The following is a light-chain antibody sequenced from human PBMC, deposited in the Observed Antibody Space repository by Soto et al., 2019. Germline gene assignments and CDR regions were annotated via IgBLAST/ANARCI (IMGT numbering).Light chain of an antibody. CDR3: QKYNSAPLT. CDR2: ATS. Sequence: DVQMTQSPSSLSASVGDRVTIPCRASQGIAPSLAWFQQKPGKVPKLLIYATSTLQSGVPSRFSGSGSGTDFTLTISSLQPEDVATYYCQKYNSAPLTFGGGTKVEIK. V-gene: IGKV1-27*01. J-gene: IGKJ4*01. CDR1: QGIAPS.